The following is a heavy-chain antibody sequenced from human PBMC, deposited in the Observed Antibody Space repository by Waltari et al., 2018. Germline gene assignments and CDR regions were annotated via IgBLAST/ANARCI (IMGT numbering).Heavy chain of an antibody. V-gene: IGHV3-30*18. D-gene: IGHD2-15*01. J-gene: IGHJ4*02. CDR2: IWYDGSNK. CDR3: AKGPENELLHFDY. Sequence: QVQLVESGGGVVQPGRSLRLSCAASGFTFSSYGMHWVRRGPGKGLEWVAVIWYDGSNKYYSCSVKGRFTISRDNSKNTLYLQMNSLRAEDTAMYYCAKGPENELLHFDYWGQGTLVTVSS. CDR1: GFTFSSYG.